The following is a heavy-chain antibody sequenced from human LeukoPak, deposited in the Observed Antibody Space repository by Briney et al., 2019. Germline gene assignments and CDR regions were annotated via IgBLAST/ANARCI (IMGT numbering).Heavy chain of an antibody. CDR1: AYTFTNHG. Sequence: ASVKVSCKASAYTFTNHGITWVRQAPGQGLEWMGWISAHDGNTNYAQKLQGRVTMTTDTSTSIAYMELRSLRSDDTAMYYCARAWIMVTSHLDFWGQGTLVTVSS. CDR3: ARAWIMVTSHLDF. CDR2: ISAHDGNT. V-gene: IGHV1-18*01. D-gene: IGHD2-21*02. J-gene: IGHJ4*02.